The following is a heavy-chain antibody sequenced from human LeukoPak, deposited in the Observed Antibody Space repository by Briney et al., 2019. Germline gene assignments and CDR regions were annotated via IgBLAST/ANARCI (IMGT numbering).Heavy chain of an antibody. D-gene: IGHD6-6*01. V-gene: IGHV3-7*01. CDR2: IKQDGSEK. Sequence: GGSLRLSCAASGFTFDDYGMSWVRQAPGKGLEWVANIKQDGSEKYYVDSVKGRFTISRDNAKSSLYLQMNSLRAEDTAVYYCARGGSSSTYYYYYMDVWGKGTTVTVSS. CDR3: ARGGSSSTYYYYYMDV. CDR1: GFTFDDYG. J-gene: IGHJ6*03.